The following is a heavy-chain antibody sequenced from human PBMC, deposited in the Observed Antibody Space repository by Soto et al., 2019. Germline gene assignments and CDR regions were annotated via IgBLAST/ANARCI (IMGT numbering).Heavy chain of an antibody. V-gene: IGHV4-31*03. Sequence: QVQLQESGPGLVKPSQTLSLTCTVSGGSLSSGGYYWSWIRQHPGKGLEWIGYIYYSGSTYYTPSLKSRVTISVDTSKNQFSLKLSSVTAADTAVYYCARGLSITMVRGLYFPIDPWGQGTLVTVSS. J-gene: IGHJ5*02. CDR2: IYYSGST. D-gene: IGHD3-10*01. CDR3: ARGLSITMVRGLYFPIDP. CDR1: GGSLSSGGYY.